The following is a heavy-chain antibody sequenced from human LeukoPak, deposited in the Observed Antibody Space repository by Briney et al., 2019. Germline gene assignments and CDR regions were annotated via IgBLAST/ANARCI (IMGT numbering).Heavy chain of an antibody. CDR1: GFTFSSYA. D-gene: IGHD3-3*01. CDR3: AKGLEWFSYDYYGMDV. J-gene: IGHJ6*02. V-gene: IGHV3-23*01. CDR2: ISGSGGST. Sequence: PGGSLRLSCAASGFTFSSYAMSWVRQAPGKGLEWVSAISGSGGSTYYADSVKGRFTISRDNSKNTLYLQMNSLRAEDTAVYYCAKGLEWFSYDYYGMDVWGQGTTVTVSS.